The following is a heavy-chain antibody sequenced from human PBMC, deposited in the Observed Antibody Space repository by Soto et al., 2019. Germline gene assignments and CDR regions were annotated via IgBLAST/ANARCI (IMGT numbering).Heavy chain of an antibody. CDR2: INHSGST. V-gene: IGHV4-34*01. CDR1: GGSFSGYY. Sequence: QVQLQQWGAGLLKPSETLSLTCAVYGGSFSGYYWSWIRQPPGKGLEWIGEINHSGSTNYNPSLKRRVTISVDPSKNQFPLKLSSVTAADTAVYYCARTTTVTTSAFDYWGQGTLVTVSS. J-gene: IGHJ4*02. CDR3: ARTTTVTTSAFDY. D-gene: IGHD4-17*01.